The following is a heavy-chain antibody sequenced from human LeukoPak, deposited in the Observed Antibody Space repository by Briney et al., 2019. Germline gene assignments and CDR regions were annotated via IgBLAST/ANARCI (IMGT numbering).Heavy chain of an antibody. V-gene: IGHV1-46*01. CDR2: INPSGGST. CDR1: GYTFTSYA. J-gene: IGHJ3*02. CDR3: ARAPDGGAFDI. Sequence: GASVKVSCKASGYTFTSYAISWVRQAPGQGLEWMGIINPSGGSTSYAQKFQGRVTMTRDMSTSTVYMELSSLRSEDTAVYYCARAPDGGAFDIWGQGTMVTVSS. D-gene: IGHD3-16*01.